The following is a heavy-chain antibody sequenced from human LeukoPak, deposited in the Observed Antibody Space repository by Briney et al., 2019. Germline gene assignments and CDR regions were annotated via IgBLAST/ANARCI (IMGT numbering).Heavy chain of an antibody. Sequence: ASVKVSCKISGYSLTELAIHWVRQAPGKGLEWMGGSDPEDVKTSFAEKFQGRVTFTEDTSTDTASMELSRLRSDYTTVYYCATFQAYANSGHLRPYFDYWGQGTLVTVSS. D-gene: IGHD3-22*01. CDR3: ATFQAYANSGHLRPYFDY. CDR2: SDPEDVKT. J-gene: IGHJ4*02. V-gene: IGHV1-24*01. CDR1: GYSLTELA.